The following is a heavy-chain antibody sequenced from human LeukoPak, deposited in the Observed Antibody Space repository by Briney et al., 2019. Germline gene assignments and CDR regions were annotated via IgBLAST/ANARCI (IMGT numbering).Heavy chain of an antibody. CDR2: IYYSGST. CDR3: ARGVVVAATHFDY. Sequence: SETLSLTCTVSGGSISSYYWSWIRQPPGMGLEWIGYIYYSGSTNYNPSLKSRVTISVDTSKNQFSLKLSSVTAADTAVYYCARGVVVAATHFDYWGQGTLVTVSS. D-gene: IGHD2-15*01. CDR1: GGSISSYY. V-gene: IGHV4-59*01. J-gene: IGHJ4*02.